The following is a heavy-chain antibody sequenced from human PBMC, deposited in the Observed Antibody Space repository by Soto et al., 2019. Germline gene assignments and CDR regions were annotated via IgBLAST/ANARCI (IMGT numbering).Heavy chain of an antibody. V-gene: IGHV5-51*01. D-gene: IGHD3-3*01. CDR2: IYPGDSDT. CDR1: GYSFTSYW. CDR3: ARTYYDFWSGYYSPDYYGMDV. J-gene: IGHJ6*02. Sequence: PGESLKISCKGSGYSFTSYWIGWVRQMPGKGLEWVGIIYPGDSDTRYSPSFQGQVTISADKSISAAYLQWSSLKASDTAMYYCARTYYDFWSGYYSPDYYGMDVWGQGTTVTVSS.